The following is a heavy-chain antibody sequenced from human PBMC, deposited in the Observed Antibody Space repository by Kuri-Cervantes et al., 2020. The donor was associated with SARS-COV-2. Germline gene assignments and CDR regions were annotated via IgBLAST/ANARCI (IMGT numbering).Heavy chain of an antibody. D-gene: IGHD6-13*01. CDR2: IWYDGSNK. Sequence: GGSLRLSCAASGFTFSSYGMHWVRQAPGKGLEWVAVIWYDGSNKYYADSVKGRFTISRDNSKNTLYLQMNSLRAEDTAVYYCARGPPGYSSTWSNWFDPWGQGTLVTVSS. CDR3: ARGPPGYSSTWSNWFDP. V-gene: IGHV3-33*01. CDR1: GFTFSSYG. J-gene: IGHJ5*02.